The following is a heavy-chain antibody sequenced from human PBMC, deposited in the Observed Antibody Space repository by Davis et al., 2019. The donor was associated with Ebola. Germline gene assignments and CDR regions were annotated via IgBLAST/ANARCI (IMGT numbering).Heavy chain of an antibody. CDR1: GFTFSSYA. Sequence: GESLKISCAASGFTFSSYAMSWFRQAPGKGLEWVSALSGSGGSTYYADSVKGRFTISRDNSKNTLYLQMNSLRAEDTAVYYCAKDPRTTRLGAIFDYWGQGTLVTVSS. J-gene: IGHJ4*02. CDR2: LSGSGGST. V-gene: IGHV3-23*01. D-gene: IGHD1-26*01. CDR3: AKDPRTTRLGAIFDY.